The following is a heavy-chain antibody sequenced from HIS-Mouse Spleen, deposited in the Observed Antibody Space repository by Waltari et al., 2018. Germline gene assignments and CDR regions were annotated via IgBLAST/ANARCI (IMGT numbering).Heavy chain of an antibody. D-gene: IGHD6-13*01. CDR1: GYSISSGYF. CDR3: ARDRVAAGYYFDY. Sequence: QVQLQESGPGLVKPSETLSLTCTVSGYSISSGYFWGWLGPPPGKGLEGIGSIYQSGSTYYNPSLKSRVTISVDTSKNQFSLKLSSVTAADTAVYYCARDRVAAGYYFDYWGQGTLVTVSS. V-gene: IGHV4-38-2*02. CDR2: IYQSGST. J-gene: IGHJ4*02.